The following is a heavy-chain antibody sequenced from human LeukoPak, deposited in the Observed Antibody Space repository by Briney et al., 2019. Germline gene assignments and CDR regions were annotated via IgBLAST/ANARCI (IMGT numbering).Heavy chain of an antibody. CDR2: ISGSGGST. D-gene: IGHD4-17*01. Sequence: GGSLRLSCAASGFTFSSYAMSWVRQAPGKGLEWVSAISGSGGSTYYADSGKGRFTISRDNSKNTLYLQMNSQRAEDTAVYYCAKDTGKYGDYDYWGQGTLVTVSS. J-gene: IGHJ4*02. V-gene: IGHV3-23*01. CDR1: GFTFSSYA. CDR3: AKDTGKYGDYDY.